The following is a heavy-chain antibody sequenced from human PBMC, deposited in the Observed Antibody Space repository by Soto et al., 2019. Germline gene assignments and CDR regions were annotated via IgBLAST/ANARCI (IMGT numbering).Heavy chain of an antibody. CDR1: GYTFTNSY. V-gene: IGHV1-46*01. Sequence: ASVKVSCKASGYTFTNSYIHWVRQTPGQGLQWMGMINPSGDSTTYAQRFQGRFTLTRDTSTSTAYMELRSLISEDTAVYYCARPKDYDDGLDLWGQGTLVTVSS. CDR3: ARPKDYDDGLDL. D-gene: IGHD3-22*01. J-gene: IGHJ4*02. CDR2: INPSGDST.